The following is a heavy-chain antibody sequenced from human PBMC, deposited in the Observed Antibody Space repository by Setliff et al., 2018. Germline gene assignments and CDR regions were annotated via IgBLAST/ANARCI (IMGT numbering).Heavy chain of an antibody. V-gene: IGHV4-59*08. Sequence: SETLSLTCTVSGGSISSYYWNWIRQPPGKGLEWIGYIHYSGSPNYHPSLKSRVSTSVDTSQNQISLKLSSVTAADTAIYYCARHRAVAGAYYFDFWGQGTLVTVS. D-gene: IGHD6-19*01. J-gene: IGHJ4*02. CDR3: ARHRAVAGAYYFDF. CDR1: GGSISSYY. CDR2: IHYSGSP.